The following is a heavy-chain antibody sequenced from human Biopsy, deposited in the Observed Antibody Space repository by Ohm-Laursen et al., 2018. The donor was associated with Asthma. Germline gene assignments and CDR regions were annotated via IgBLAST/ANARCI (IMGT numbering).Heavy chain of an antibody. J-gene: IGHJ4*02. D-gene: IGHD5-18*01. CDR3: ASDFPKDFVRYNFQF. CDR1: GYSLTDLS. CDR2: HDHEEGGT. V-gene: IGHV1-24*01. Sequence: ATVKISCKVSGYSLTDLSMHWVRQAPGQGLEWMGGHDHEEGGTVNAWRFQGRVTMTEDTSTDTAYMELSSLSSDDTAVYYCASDFPKDFVRYNFQFWGQGTLVTVSS.